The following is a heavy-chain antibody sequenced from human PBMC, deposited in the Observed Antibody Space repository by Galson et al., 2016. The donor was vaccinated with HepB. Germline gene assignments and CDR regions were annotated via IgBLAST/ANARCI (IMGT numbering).Heavy chain of an antibody. V-gene: IGHV1-18*01. Sequence: SVKVSCKASGGTFRSYVITWVRQAPGQGLEWMGWISVYNGNTNYAQNLQGRLTMTTDTSTSSAYMELRSLRSDDTAVYYCAKSDYYGSAGEYDFWGQGTLVTVSS. D-gene: IGHD3-10*01. CDR1: GGTFRSYV. J-gene: IGHJ4*02. CDR3: AKSDYYGSAGEYDF. CDR2: ISVYNGNT.